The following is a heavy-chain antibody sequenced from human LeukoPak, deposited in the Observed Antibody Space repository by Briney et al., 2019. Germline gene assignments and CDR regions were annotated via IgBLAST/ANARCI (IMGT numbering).Heavy chain of an antibody. V-gene: IGHV4-34*01. CDR1: GGSFSGYY. Sequence: ASETLSLTCAVYGGSFSGYYWSWIHQPPGKGLEWIGEINHSGSTNYNPSLKSRVTISVDTSKNQFSLKLSSVTAADTAVYYCARERAEWLFPNPYYYYYYGMDVWGQGTTVTVSS. D-gene: IGHD3-3*01. CDR2: INHSGST. CDR3: ARERAEWLFPNPYYYYYYGMDV. J-gene: IGHJ6*02.